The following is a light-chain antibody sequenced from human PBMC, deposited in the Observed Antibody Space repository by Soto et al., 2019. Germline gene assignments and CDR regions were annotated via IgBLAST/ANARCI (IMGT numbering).Light chain of an antibody. CDR1: QSISTNY. CDR3: QQYGRT. Sequence: DIVLTQSPGTLSLSPGEVATLSCRASQSISTNYLAWYQQRPGQAPRLLIYAASNKITGTPDRFTGSGSGTEFIFTISGLEPEDFALYYCQQYGRTFGQGTRLEIK. CDR2: AAS. V-gene: IGKV3-20*01. J-gene: IGKJ5*01.